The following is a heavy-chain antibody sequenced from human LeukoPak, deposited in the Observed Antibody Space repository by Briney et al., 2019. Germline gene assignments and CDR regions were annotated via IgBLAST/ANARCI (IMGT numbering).Heavy chain of an antibody. CDR2: IYWNDDK. Sequence: ESGPTLVNPTQTLTLTCTFSGFSLSTSGVGVGWIRQPPGKALEWLALIYWNDDKRYSPSLKSRLTTTKDTSKNQVVLTMTNMDPVDTATYYCAHRRGYYDSSGYDYFDYWGQGTLVTVSS. D-gene: IGHD3-22*01. J-gene: IGHJ4*02. V-gene: IGHV2-5*01. CDR3: AHRRGYYDSSGYDYFDY. CDR1: GFSLSTSGVG.